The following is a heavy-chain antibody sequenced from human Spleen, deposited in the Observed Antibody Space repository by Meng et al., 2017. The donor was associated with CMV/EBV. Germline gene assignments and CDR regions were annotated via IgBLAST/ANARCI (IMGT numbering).Heavy chain of an antibody. Sequence: SETLSLTCTVSGGSVSSGSYYWSWIRQPPGKGLEWIGYIYYSGSTNYNPSLKSRVTISVDTSKNQFSLKLSSVTAADTAVYYCASDLGSSRTFDYWGQGTLVTVSS. V-gene: IGHV4-61*01. J-gene: IGHJ4*02. CDR2: IYYSGST. CDR1: GGSVSSGSYY. CDR3: ASDLGSSRTFDY. D-gene: IGHD6-13*01.